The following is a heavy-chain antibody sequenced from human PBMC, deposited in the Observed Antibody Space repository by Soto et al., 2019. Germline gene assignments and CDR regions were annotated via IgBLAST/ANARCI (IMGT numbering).Heavy chain of an antibody. Sequence: TLSLTCPVSGVSVSSGDYFWSWIRQPPGKGLEWIGYIYDSWSSYYNPSLKSRVTMSVDTSKNQFSLKLRSVTAADTAMYYCAREKGYTSGPKNFDSWGQGTLVTVSS. CDR2: IYDSWSS. CDR1: GVSVSSGDYF. CDR3: AREKGYTSGPKNFDS. J-gene: IGHJ4*02. V-gene: IGHV4-30-4*01. D-gene: IGHD5-12*01.